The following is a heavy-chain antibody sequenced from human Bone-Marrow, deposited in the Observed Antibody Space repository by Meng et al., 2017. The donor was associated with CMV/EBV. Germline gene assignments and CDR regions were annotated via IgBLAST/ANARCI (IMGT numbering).Heavy chain of an antibody. V-gene: IGHV3-21*01. CDR1: GFTFSGYT. CDR2: ILSGTNDI. CDR3: ARELLGMDV. Sequence: GESLKISCAASGFTFSGYTMNWVRQAPGKGLEWVSYILSGTNDIYYADSVKGRFTVSRDNAKNSLYLQMNSLRAEDTAVYYCARELLGMDVWGQGTTVTVSS. J-gene: IGHJ6*02.